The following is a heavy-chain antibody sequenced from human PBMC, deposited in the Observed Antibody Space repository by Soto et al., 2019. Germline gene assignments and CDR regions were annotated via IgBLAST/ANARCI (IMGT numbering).Heavy chain of an antibody. J-gene: IGHJ6*02. Sequence: PGGSLRLSCAASGFSVSIYMSWVRQAPGKGLEWVSTLSDRGTSHYADSVTGRFSVSRDNSKNTLYLQMNSLRAEDTAVYYCAASITGTTPLGYYYGMDVWGQGTTVTVSS. CDR2: LSDRGTS. V-gene: IGHV3-53*01. CDR1: GFSVSIY. CDR3: AASITGTTPLGYYYGMDV. D-gene: IGHD1-7*01.